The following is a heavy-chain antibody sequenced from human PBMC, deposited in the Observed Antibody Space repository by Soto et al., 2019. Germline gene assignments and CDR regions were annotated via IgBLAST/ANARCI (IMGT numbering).Heavy chain of an antibody. J-gene: IGHJ6*02. V-gene: IGHV4-34*01. CDR2: INDSGTT. D-gene: IGHD5-12*01. CDR3: VATTMAYYYGMDV. CDR1: GGSFSDYF. Sequence: QVQLQQWGAGLLKPSETLSLTCAVYGGSFSDYFWSWIRQPPGKGLEWIGEINDSGTTNYNPSLKSRVPISLDTSKNHFSLNLTSVTAADTAVYYSVATTMAYYYGMDVWGQGTTVTVSS.